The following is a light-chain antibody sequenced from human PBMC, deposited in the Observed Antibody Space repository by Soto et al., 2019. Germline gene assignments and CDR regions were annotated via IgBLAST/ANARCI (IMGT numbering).Light chain of an antibody. CDR3: QQYGSSPRT. Sequence: VLTQSPGTLSLSPGARATLSCRASQSVSSSYLAWYQQKPGQAPRLLIYGASSRATGIPDRFSGSGSGTDFTLTISRLEPEDFAVYYCQQYGSSPRTFGQGTKVESK. CDR1: QSVSSSY. CDR2: GAS. J-gene: IGKJ1*01. V-gene: IGKV3-20*01.